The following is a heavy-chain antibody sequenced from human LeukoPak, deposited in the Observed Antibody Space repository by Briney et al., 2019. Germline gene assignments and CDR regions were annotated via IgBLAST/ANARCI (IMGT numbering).Heavy chain of an antibody. CDR3: ARVQFLEWQHDAFDI. J-gene: IGHJ3*02. CDR1: GFTFSSYW. D-gene: IGHD3-3*01. CDR2: INTDGSST. Sequence: GGSLRLSCAASGFTFSSYWMHWVRQAPGKGLVWVSRINTDGSSTSYADSVKGRFTISRDNAKNTLYLQMNSLRAEDTAVYYCARVQFLEWQHDAFDIWGQGTMVTVSS. V-gene: IGHV3-74*01.